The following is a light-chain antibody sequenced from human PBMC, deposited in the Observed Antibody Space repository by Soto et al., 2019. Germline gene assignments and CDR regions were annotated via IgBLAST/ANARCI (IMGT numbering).Light chain of an antibody. V-gene: IGLV1-47*02. CDR1: SSNIGSNY. Sequence: QSVLTQPPSTSGTPGQRVIISCSGSSSNIGSNYVFWYQQLPGTAPKLLIYSHNQRPSGVPDRFSDSTSGTSASLAISGLRSEDEAHYYCAAWDDTLSGVVFGGGTQLTVL. CDR2: SHN. CDR3: AAWDDTLSGVV. J-gene: IGLJ3*02.